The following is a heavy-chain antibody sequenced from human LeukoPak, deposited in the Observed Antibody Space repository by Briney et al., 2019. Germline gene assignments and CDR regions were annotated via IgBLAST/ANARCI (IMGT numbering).Heavy chain of an antibody. D-gene: IGHD3-9*01. CDR2: IYSSGST. CDR3: ARVVGPYYDILTGYYIGPEYYYYMDV. J-gene: IGHJ6*03. V-gene: IGHV4-39*07. CDR1: GVSISSSSYY. Sequence: SETLSLTCNVSGVSISSSSYYWGWIRQPPGKGLEWIGSIYSSGSTDYNSSLKSRVTISIDTSKNQFSLKLSSVTAADTAVYYCARVVGPYYDILTGYYIGPEYYYYMDVWGKGTTVTVSS.